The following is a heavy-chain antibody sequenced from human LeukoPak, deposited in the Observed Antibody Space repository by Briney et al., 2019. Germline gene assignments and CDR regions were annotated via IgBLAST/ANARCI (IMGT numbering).Heavy chain of an antibody. J-gene: IGHJ2*01. CDR1: GGSISSSSYY. V-gene: IGHV4-39*01. D-gene: IGHD1-26*01. CDR2: IYYSGST. CDR3: ARHSYVGWYFDL. Sequence: SETLSLTCTVSGGSISSSSYYWGWIRQPPGKGLEWIGSIYYSGSTYYNLSLKSRVTISVDTSKNQFSLKLSSVTAADTAVYYCARHSYVGWYFDLWGRGTLVTVSS.